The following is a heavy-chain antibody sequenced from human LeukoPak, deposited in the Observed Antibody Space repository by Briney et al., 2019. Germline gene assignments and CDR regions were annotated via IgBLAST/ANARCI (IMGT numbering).Heavy chain of an antibody. D-gene: IGHD5-24*01. CDR2: IYYSGST. Sequence: SQTLSLTCTVSGGSISSGDYYWSWIRQPPGKGLEWIGYIYYSGSTYYNPSLKSRVTISVDTSKNQFSLKLSSVTAADTAVYYCAREGRGWLQSLDYWGQGTLVTVSS. V-gene: IGHV4-30-4*01. CDR3: AREGRGWLQSLDY. CDR1: GGSISSGDYY. J-gene: IGHJ4*02.